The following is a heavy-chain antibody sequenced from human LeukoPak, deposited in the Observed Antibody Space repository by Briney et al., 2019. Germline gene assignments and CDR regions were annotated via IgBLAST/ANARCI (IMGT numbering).Heavy chain of an antibody. CDR1: GGTFSSYA. CDR3: AKQEGFGELYYDP. J-gene: IGHJ5*02. V-gene: IGHV1-69*04. CDR2: IIPILGIA. D-gene: IGHD3-10*01. Sequence: SVKVSCKASGGTFSSYAISWVRQAPRQGLEWMGRIIPILGIANYAQKFQGRVTITADKSTSTAYMELSSLRSEDTAVYYCAKQEGFGELYYDPWGQGTLVTVSS.